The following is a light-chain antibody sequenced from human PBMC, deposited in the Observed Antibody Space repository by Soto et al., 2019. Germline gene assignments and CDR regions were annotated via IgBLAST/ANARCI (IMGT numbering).Light chain of an antibody. CDR2: VAS. CDR1: QSVSSN. V-gene: IGKV3-15*01. J-gene: IGKJ4*01. Sequence: EIVMTQSPATLSVSAGESATLSCRASQSVSSNLAWYQQKPGQTPKLLIYVASTRATGIPARFSGSGSGTEFTLTISSLQSEDFAVYYCQQYNVWPLTFGGGTKVEFK. CDR3: QQYNVWPLT.